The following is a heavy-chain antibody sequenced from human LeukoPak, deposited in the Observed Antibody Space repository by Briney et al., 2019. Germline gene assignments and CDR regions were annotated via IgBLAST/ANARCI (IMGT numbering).Heavy chain of an antibody. J-gene: IGHJ6*04. CDR2: INHSGST. V-gene: IGHV4-34*01. CDR3: ARGQIDYSSLNLKDHYYYYYGMDV. D-gene: IGHD3-16*01. Sequence: SETLSLTCAVYGGSFSGYYWSWIRQPPGKGLEWIGEINHSGSTNYNLSLKSRVTISVDTSKNQFSLKLSSVTAADTAVYYCARGQIDYSSLNLKDHYYYYYGMDVWGKGTTVTVSS. CDR1: GGSFSGYY.